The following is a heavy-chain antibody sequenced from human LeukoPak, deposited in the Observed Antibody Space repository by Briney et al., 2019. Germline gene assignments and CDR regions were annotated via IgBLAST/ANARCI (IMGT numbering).Heavy chain of an antibody. CDR3: ARGPYFNFDY. V-gene: IGHV4-61*01. D-gene: IGHD2/OR15-2a*01. J-gene: IGHJ4*02. CDR1: GGSVSSGSYY. CDR2: IYSSGST. Sequence: SETLSLTCTVSGGSVSSGSYYWSWIRQPPGKGLEWIGQIYSSGSTNYNPSLKSRVTMSVDTSKNQFSLNLSSVTAADTAVYYCARGPYFNFDYWGQGTLVTVSS.